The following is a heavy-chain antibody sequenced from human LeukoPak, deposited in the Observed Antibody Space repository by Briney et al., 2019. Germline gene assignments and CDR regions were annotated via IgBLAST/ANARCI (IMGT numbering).Heavy chain of an antibody. V-gene: IGHV4-4*02. CDR1: GGSISSSNW. CDR3: ARVLTSYSSGWYGGVFDY. J-gene: IGHJ4*02. D-gene: IGHD6-19*01. Sequence: SGTLSLTCAVSGGSISSSNWWSWVRQPPGKGLEWIGEIYHSGSTNYNPSLKSRVTISVDKSKNQFSLKLSSVTAADTAVYYCARVLTSYSSGWYGGVFDYWGQGTLVTVSS. CDR2: IYHSGST.